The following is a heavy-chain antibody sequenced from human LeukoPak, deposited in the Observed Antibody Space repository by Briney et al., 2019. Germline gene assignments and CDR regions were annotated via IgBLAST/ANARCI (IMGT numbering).Heavy chain of an antibody. J-gene: IGHJ5*02. D-gene: IGHD3-9*01. V-gene: IGHV7-4-1*02. Sequence: GASVKVSCKASGYTFTSYAMNWVRQAPGQGLEWMGWINTNTGNPTYAQGFTGRFVFSLDTSVSTAYLQISSLKAEDTAVYYCAXXLRYFDSNWFDPWGQGTLVTVSS. CDR3: AXXLRYFDSNWFDP. CDR1: GYTFTSYA. CDR2: INTNTGNP.